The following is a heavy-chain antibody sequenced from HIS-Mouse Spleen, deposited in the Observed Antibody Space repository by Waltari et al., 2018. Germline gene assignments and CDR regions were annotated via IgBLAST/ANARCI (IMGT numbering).Heavy chain of an antibody. CDR2: MNPNSGNT. CDR1: GYTFPSYD. J-gene: IGHJ4*02. Sequence: QVQLVQSGAAVKKPGASVKVSCKASGYTFPSYDSNWVRQATGQGLEWMGWMNPNSGNTGYAQKFQGRVTMTRNTSISTAYMELSSLRSEDKAVYYCARGDLGSSSYYFDYWGQGTLVTVSS. V-gene: IGHV1-8*01. CDR3: ARGDLGSSSYYFDY. D-gene: IGHD6-6*01.